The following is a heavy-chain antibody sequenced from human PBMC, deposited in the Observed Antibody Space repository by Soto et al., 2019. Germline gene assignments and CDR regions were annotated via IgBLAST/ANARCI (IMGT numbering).Heavy chain of an antibody. D-gene: IGHD3-10*01. Sequence: SLRLSCAASGFTFSSYAMHWVRQAPGKGLEWVAVISYDGSNKYYADSVKGRFTISRDNSKNTLYLQMNSLRAEDTAVYYCARGLRIIKTNWFDPWGQGTLVTVSS. CDR2: ISYDGSNK. J-gene: IGHJ5*02. CDR3: ARGLRIIKTNWFDP. V-gene: IGHV3-30-3*01. CDR1: GFTFSSYA.